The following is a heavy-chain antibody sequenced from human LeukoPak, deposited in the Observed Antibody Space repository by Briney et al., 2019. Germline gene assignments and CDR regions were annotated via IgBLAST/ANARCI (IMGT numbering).Heavy chain of an antibody. CDR3: ARGGQLLLPSFDY. CDR2: ISYDGSNK. D-gene: IGHD2-15*01. V-gene: IGHV3-30-3*01. CDR1: GFTFSSYA. Sequence: GGSLRLSCAASGFTFSSYAMHWARQAPGKGLEWVAVISYDGSNKYYADSVKGRFTISRDNSKNTLYLQMNSLRAEDTAVYYCARGGQLLLPSFDYWGQGTLVTVSS. J-gene: IGHJ4*02.